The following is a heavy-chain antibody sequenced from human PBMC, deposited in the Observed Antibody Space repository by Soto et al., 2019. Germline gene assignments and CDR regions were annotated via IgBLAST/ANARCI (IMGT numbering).Heavy chain of an antibody. D-gene: IGHD1-20*01. V-gene: IGHV3-74*01. Sequence: EVQLVESGGGLVQPGGSLRLSCVASEFTFNDYWMHWVRQAPGKGLVWVSRLNSDGSSGYYGDSMKGRFTISRDNAKNTLYLQINSLRDEDTAVYYCARGLKYKYGMDVWGQGTSVTVSS. J-gene: IGHJ6*02. CDR1: EFTFNDYW. CDR3: ARGLKYKYGMDV. CDR2: LNSDGSSG.